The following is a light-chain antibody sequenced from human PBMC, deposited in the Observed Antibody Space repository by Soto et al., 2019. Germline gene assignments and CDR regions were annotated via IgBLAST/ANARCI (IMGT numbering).Light chain of an antibody. Sequence: EIVLTQSPATLSLSPGERATLSCRASQSVSSFLAWYQQKPGQAPRLLIYDASNRATGVPARFSGSGSGTDFPLTISSLEPEDFAVYYCQQRSNWPPFTFGPGTKVDIQ. CDR3: QQRSNWPPFT. CDR1: QSVSSF. V-gene: IGKV3-11*01. J-gene: IGKJ3*01. CDR2: DAS.